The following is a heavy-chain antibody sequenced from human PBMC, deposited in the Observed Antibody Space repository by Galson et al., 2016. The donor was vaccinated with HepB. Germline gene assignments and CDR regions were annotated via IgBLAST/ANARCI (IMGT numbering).Heavy chain of an antibody. J-gene: IGHJ4*02. V-gene: IGHV3-64D*06. CDR2: ISNNGGST. CDR3: AKRGSDSSGSWLNYFDY. D-gene: IGHD5-12*01. Sequence: SLRLSCAASGFTFSSYGMHWVRQAPGKGLEFVSAISNNGGSTYYADSVKGRFTVSRDNSRNTLYFQMSSLRAEDTAMYYCAKRGSDSSGSWLNYFDYWGQGTLVTVSS. CDR1: GFTFSSYG.